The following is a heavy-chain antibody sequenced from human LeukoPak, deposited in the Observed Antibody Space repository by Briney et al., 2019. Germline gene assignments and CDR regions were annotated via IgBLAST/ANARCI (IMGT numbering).Heavy chain of an antibody. CDR1: GFTVSSNY. D-gene: IGHD3-10*01. Sequence: GGSLRLSCTASGFTVSSNYMSWVRQAPGKGLEWASIIYSGGATYYADSVKGRFTISRDISENTLYLQMNSLRAEDTAVYYCARDRGYYGSGTNSYYYFMDVWGQGTTVTVSS. CDR3: ARDRGYYGSGTNSYYYFMDV. CDR2: IYSGGAT. V-gene: IGHV3-66*01. J-gene: IGHJ6*02.